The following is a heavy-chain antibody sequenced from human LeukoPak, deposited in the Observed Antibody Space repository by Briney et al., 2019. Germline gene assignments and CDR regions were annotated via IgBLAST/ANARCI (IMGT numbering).Heavy chain of an antibody. D-gene: IGHD3-16*01. CDR2: ISSDGNNK. CDR1: GFTFSSYG. Sequence: GGSLRLSCAPSGFTFSSYGMHWVRQAPGKGLEWVAAISSDGNNKLYADSVEGRFTISRDHSKNTLYLQMNSLRPEDTSMYYCAKDDFVGSYFYSWGQGTLVTVSS. J-gene: IGHJ4*02. CDR3: AKDDFVGSYFYS. V-gene: IGHV3-30*18.